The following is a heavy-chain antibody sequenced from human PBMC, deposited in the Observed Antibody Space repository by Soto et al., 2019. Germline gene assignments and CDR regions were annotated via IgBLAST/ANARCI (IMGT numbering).Heavy chain of an antibody. Sequence: RLASASPGFVVEDVGISWVRQGPGKGLEWISSMRGSGFKKYYAASVNGRFTISRDNSKSTAYLELNNLSAEDTAVYPGANNEGVELVSLATVGWFDAWGQGSVVTVSS. V-gene: IGHV3-23*01. CDR2: MRGSGFKK. CDR1: GFVVEDVG. D-gene: IGHD1-26*01. J-gene: IGHJ5*02. CDR3: ANNEGVELVSLATVGWFDA.